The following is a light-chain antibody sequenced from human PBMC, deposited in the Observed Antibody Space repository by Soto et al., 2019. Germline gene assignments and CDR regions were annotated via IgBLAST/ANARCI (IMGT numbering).Light chain of an antibody. CDR3: FSHRSGDSHV. Sequence: QSALTQPASVSGSPGQSITISCTGTSSDIGAYNYVSWYQQYPGKAPKLMIYGVTNRPSGVSNRFSVSKTGNTASLTISGLQAEDEADYYCFSHRSGDSHVFGTGTKVTV. CDR1: SSDIGAYNY. J-gene: IGLJ1*01. V-gene: IGLV2-14*01. CDR2: GVT.